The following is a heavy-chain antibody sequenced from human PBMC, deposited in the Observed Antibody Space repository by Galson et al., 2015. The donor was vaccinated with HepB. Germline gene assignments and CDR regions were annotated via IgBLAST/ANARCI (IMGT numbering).Heavy chain of an antibody. J-gene: IGHJ4*02. CDR3: AKDPNPFSSTWHGYFDY. CDR2: IYSGGST. V-gene: IGHV3-66*01. CDR1: GFTVSSNY. D-gene: IGHD6-13*01. Sequence: SLRLSCAASGFTVSSNYMSWVRQAPGKGLEWVSVIYSGGSTYYADSVKGRFTISRDNSKNPLYLQMNSLRPEDTAVYFCAKDPNPFSSTWHGYFDYWGQGTLVTVSS.